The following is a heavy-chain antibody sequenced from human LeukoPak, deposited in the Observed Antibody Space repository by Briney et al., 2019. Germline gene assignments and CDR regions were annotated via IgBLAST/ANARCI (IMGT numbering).Heavy chain of an antibody. D-gene: IGHD1-26*01. V-gene: IGHV3-72*01. CDR1: GFTFSDHY. J-gene: IGHJ3*02. Sequence: GGSLRLSCAASGFTFSDHYVDWVRQAPGKGLEWVGRIRNKANSYTTEYAASVKGRFTISRDDSKNSLYLQMNSLKTEDTAVYYCARSRSYYAFDIWGQGTMVTVSS. CDR2: IRNKANSYTT. CDR3: ARSRSYYAFDI.